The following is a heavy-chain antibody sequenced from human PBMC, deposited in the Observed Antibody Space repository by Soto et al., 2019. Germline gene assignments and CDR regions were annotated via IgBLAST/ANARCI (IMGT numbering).Heavy chain of an antibody. J-gene: IGHJ4*02. CDR2: ISGGGSST. D-gene: IGHD3-10*01. Sequence: GGSLRLSCAASGFTFSNYAMSWVRQAPGKGLEWVSSISGGGSSTYYADSVKGRFTISRDNSKNTIYLQMNSLRAEDTAVYYCAPVKAQDQVRGPYYYFDYWRLGDLVNVS. CDR3: APVKAQDQVRGPYYYFDY. V-gene: IGHV3-23*01. CDR1: GFTFSNYA.